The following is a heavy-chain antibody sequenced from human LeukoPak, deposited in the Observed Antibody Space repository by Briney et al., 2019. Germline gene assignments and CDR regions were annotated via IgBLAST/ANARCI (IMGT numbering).Heavy chain of an antibody. CDR2: IDPYNGNT. D-gene: IGHD3-10*01. J-gene: IGHJ3*02. CDR3: ARDRVKRVRGVMHRRTDAFDI. CDR1: GYTFTSYG. V-gene: IGHV1-18*01. Sequence: ASVKVSCKASGYTFTSYGVSWVRQAPGQGLEWVGWIDPYNGNTNYAQKLQGRVTMTTDTSTRTAYMELSSLRSEDTAVYYCARDRVKRVRGVMHRRTDAFDIWGQGTMVTVSS.